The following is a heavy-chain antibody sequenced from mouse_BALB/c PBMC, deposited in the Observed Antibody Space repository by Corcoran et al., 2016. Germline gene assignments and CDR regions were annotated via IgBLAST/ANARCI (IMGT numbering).Heavy chain of an antibody. Sequence: EVQLQQSGPELVKPGASVKISCKTSGYTFTEYTIHWVKQSHGKSLGWIGGIDPNNGGTSYNQKFKGKASMTVDKSSSTAYMELRSLTSEDSAVYYCARDGARDTSYAMDNWGQGTSVTVSS. CDR2: IDPNNGGT. V-gene: IGHV1-22*01. D-gene: IGHD3-1*01. CDR3: ARDGARDTSYAMDN. J-gene: IGHJ4*01. CDR1: GYTFTEYT.